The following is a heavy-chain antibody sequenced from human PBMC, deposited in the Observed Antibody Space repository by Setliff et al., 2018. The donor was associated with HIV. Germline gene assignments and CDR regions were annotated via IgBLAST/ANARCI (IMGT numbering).Heavy chain of an antibody. V-gene: IGHV4-4*08. CDR3: ARAISTPSYYYHMDV. Sequence: PSETLSLTCTLSGGSMSSYYWTWIRQPPGKGLERIGYVYTSEISNYNSSLRSRVVISLDTSKNQFSLKLGSVTAADTAVYYCARAISTPSYYYHMDVWGTGTPVTVSS. J-gene: IGHJ6*03. CDR1: GGSMSSYY. CDR2: VYTSEIS. D-gene: IGHD3-10*01.